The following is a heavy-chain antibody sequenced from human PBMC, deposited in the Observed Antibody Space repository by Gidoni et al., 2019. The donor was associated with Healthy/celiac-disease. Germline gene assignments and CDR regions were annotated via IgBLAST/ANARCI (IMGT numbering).Heavy chain of an antibody. Sequence: QVQLQESGPGLVKPSQTLSLTCTVSGGSISSGGYYWRWIRQHPGKGLGGIGYICDSGSAYYNPSLRSRVTISVDTSKNLFSLKLSCVTAADTAVYYCARAGHGGNSENFDYWGQGTLITVSS. CDR2: ICDSGSA. V-gene: IGHV4-31*03. CDR3: ARAGHGGNSENFDY. J-gene: IGHJ4*02. D-gene: IGHD2-21*02. CDR1: GGSISSGGYY.